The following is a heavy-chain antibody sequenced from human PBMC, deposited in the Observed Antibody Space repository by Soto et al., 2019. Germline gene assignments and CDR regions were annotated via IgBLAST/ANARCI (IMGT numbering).Heavy chain of an antibody. CDR1: GGSISSSSYY. CDR2: LYYSGST. J-gene: IGHJ4*02. D-gene: IGHD3-22*01. CDR3: VGRGYSPFDY. V-gene: IGHV4-39*01. Sequence: QLQLQESGPGLVKPSETLSLTCTVSGGSISSSSYYWGWIRQPPGKGLEWIGSLYYSGSTYYNPSPTSRVTTSVDTSKNQFSLKLSSVTAADTAVYYCVGRGYSPFDYWGQGTLVTVSS.